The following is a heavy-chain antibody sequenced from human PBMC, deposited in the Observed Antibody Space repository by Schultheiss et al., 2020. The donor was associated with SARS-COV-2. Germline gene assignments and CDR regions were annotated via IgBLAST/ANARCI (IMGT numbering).Heavy chain of an antibody. V-gene: IGHV4-30-4*01. J-gene: IGHJ5*02. CDR3: ATDRDCSGGSCYGVGWFDP. Sequence: SETLSLTCTVSGGSISSGDYYWSWIRQPPGKGLEWIGYIYYSGSTYYNPSRKSRVTISVDTSKNQFSLRLNSVTAADTAVYYCATDRDCSGGSCYGVGWFDPWGQGTLVTVSS. D-gene: IGHD2-15*01. CDR1: GGSISSGDYY. CDR2: IYYSGST.